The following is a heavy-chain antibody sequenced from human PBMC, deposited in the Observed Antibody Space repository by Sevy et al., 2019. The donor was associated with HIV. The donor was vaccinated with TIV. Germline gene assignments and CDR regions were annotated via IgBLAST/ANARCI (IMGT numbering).Heavy chain of an antibody. CDR3: VRGEWGAAAGNFDY. CDR2: AYYRSKWYN. V-gene: IGHV6-1*01. CDR1: GDSVSSNSAA. J-gene: IGHJ4*02. D-gene: IGHD6-13*01. Sequence: SQTLSLTCAISGDSVSSNSAAWNWITQSPSKGLEWLGRAYYRSKWYNDYAVSVKSRITINPNTSKNQFSLQLNSVTPEDTAVYYCVRGEWGAAAGNFDYWGQGTLVTVSS.